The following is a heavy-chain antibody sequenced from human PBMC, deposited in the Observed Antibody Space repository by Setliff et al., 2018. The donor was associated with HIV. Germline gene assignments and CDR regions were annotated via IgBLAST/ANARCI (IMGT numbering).Heavy chain of an antibody. D-gene: IGHD3-10*01. CDR3: ATYADRESNRFDP. Sequence: PSETLSLTCSVSGGSISSGSYYWSWIRQPAGKGPEWIGSIYYSGSTYYNPSLKSRVTISVDTSKNQFSLKLSSVTAADTAVYYCATYADRESNRFDPWGQGILVTVSS. CDR1: GGSISSGSYY. CDR2: IYYSGST. V-gene: IGHV4-39*01. J-gene: IGHJ5*02.